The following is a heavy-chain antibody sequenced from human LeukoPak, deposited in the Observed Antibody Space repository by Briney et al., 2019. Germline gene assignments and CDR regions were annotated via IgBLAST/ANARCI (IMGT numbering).Heavy chain of an antibody. J-gene: IGHJ5*02. CDR2: INHSGST. CDR3: ARGRSSSWYEVSNWFDP. D-gene: IGHD6-13*01. CDR1: GGSFSGYY. Sequence: SETLSLTCAVYGGSFSGYYWSWIRQPPGKGLEWIGEINHSGSTNYNPSLKSRVTISVDTSKNQFSLKLSSVTAADTAVYYCARGRSSSWYEVSNWFDPWGQGTLVTVSS. V-gene: IGHV4-34*01.